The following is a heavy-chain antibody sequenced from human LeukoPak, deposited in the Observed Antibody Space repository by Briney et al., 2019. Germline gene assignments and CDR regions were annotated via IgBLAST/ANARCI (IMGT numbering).Heavy chain of an antibody. D-gene: IGHD5-18*01. CDR2: ISGSGGST. J-gene: IGHJ4*02. CDR3: AKDFSLRGYTYLIDY. Sequence: PGGSLRLSCAASGFTFSYYAMNWVRQTPGKGLEWVSAISGSGGSTYYADFVKGRFTISRDNSKNTLYLQMNSLRAEDTAVYYCAKDFSLRGYTYLIDYWGQGTLVTVSS. CDR1: GFTFSYYA. V-gene: IGHV3-23*01.